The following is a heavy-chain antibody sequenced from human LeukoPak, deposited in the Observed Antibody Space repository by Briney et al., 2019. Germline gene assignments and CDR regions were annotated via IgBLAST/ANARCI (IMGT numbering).Heavy chain of an antibody. CDR1: GFTFSSYS. CDR2: ISRSSSYI. CDR3: AIRPYGSGSTSSGS. J-gene: IGHJ5*02. V-gene: IGHV3-21*01. Sequence: GGSLRLSCAASGFTFSSYSMNWVRQAPGKGLEWVSSISRSSSYIYYADSVKGRFTISRDNAKNSLYLQMNSLRAEDTAVYYCAIRPYGSGSTSSGSWGQGTLVTVSS. D-gene: IGHD3-10*01.